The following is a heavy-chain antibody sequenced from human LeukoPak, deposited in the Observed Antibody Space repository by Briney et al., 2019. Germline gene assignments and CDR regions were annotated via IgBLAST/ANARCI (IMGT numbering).Heavy chain of an antibody. CDR3: ARCGGKWLHYMDV. Sequence: PSETLSLTCAVSGGSISSSNWWSWVRPPPGKGLEWIGEIYHSGSINYNPSLKSRVTISVDKSKNQFSLKLSSVTAADTAVYYCARCGGKWLHYMDVWGKGTTVTVSS. CDR2: IYHSGSI. J-gene: IGHJ6*03. CDR1: GGSISSSNW. V-gene: IGHV4-4*02. D-gene: IGHD5-12*01.